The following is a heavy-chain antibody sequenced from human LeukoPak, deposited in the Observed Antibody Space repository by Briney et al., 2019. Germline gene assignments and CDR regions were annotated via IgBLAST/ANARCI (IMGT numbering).Heavy chain of an antibody. CDR1: GGSISSYY. V-gene: IGHV4-4*07. J-gene: IGHJ3*02. CDR2: IYTSGST. Sequence: PSETLSLTCTVSGGSISSYYWSWIRQPAGKGLEWIGRIYTSGSTNYNPSLKSRVTMSVGTSKNQFSLKLSSVTAADTAVYYCARDMWELLSYAFDIWGQGTMVTVSS. D-gene: IGHD1-26*01. CDR3: ARDMWELLSYAFDI.